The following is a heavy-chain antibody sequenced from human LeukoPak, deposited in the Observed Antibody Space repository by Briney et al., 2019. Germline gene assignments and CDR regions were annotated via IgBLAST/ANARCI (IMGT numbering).Heavy chain of an antibody. CDR3: ASGDYGSGFPGY. Sequence: ASVKVSCKASGYSFTGYYMHWVRQAPGQGLEWMRWINPNSGGTNYVQKFQGRVTMTRDTSNSTAYMELSRLRSDDAAVYYCASGDYGSGFPGYWGQGTLVTVSS. V-gene: IGHV1-2*02. CDR2: INPNSGGT. D-gene: IGHD3-10*01. CDR1: GYSFTGYY. J-gene: IGHJ4*02.